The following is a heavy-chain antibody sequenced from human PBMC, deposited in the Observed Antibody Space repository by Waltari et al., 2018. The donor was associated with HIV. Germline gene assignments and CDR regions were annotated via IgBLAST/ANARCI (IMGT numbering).Heavy chain of an antibody. D-gene: IGHD1-26*01. Sequence: QVHLVQSAAAVRRPGASVKIPCKTSGYTFNTIDMNWLRQTPGQGLEWMAWMHPKSGDTGYARQLQDIRARFIMTSDSATNTAYLELISLRSEDTAGYYCARGRDIGVYYVGYYWFDPWGQGTLVSVSS. CDR1: GYTFNTID. J-gene: IGHJ5*02. V-gene: IGHV1-8*01. CDR3: ARGRDIGVYYVGYYWFDP. CDR2: MHPKSGDT.